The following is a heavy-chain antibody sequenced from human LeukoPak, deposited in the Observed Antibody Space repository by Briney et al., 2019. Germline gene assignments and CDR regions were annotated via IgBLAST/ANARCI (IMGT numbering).Heavy chain of an antibody. CDR3: ARSDTAMVIFDY. Sequence: SETLSLTCTVSGVSLSSYSWSWIRQPPGKGLEWIGYIYYSGSTNYNPSLKSRVTISVDTSKNQFSLKLSSVTAADTAVYYCARSDTAMVIFDYWGQGTLVTVSS. D-gene: IGHD5-18*01. V-gene: IGHV4-59*01. CDR2: IYYSGST. J-gene: IGHJ4*02. CDR1: GVSLSSYS.